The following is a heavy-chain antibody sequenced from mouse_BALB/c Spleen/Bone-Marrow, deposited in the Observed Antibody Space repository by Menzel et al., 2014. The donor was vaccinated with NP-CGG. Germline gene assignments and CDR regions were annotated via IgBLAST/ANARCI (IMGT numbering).Heavy chain of an antibody. CDR2: IWSDGST. D-gene: IGHD2-1*01. CDR3: ARNGNFYAMDY. J-gene: IGHJ4*01. V-gene: IGHV2-6-1*01. Sequence: VKLMESGPGLVAPSQSLSITCTISGFSLTSYGVHWVRQPPGKGLEWLVVIWSDGSTTYNSALKSRLSISKDNSKSQVFVKMNSLQTDDTAMYYCARNGNFYAMDYWGQGTSVTVSS. CDR1: GFSLTSYG.